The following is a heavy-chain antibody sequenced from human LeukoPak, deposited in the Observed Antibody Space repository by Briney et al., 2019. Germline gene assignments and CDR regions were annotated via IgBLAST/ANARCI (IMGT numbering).Heavy chain of an antibody. Sequence: PSETLSLTCTVSGGSISSSSYYWGWIRQPPGKGLEWIGSIYYSGSTYYSPSLKSRVTISVDTSKNQFSLKLSSVTAADTAVYYCARRKGMRARYSDYWGQGTLVTVSS. J-gene: IGHJ4*02. CDR3: ARRKGMRARYSDY. D-gene: IGHD1-14*01. CDR1: GGSISSSSYY. CDR2: IYYSGST. V-gene: IGHV4-39*01.